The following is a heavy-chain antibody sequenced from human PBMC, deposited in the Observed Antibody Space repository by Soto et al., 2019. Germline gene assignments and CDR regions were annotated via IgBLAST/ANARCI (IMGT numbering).Heavy chain of an antibody. CDR2: MSYDGSNE. D-gene: IGHD1-26*01. V-gene: IGHV3-30*18. CDR3: AKDGSHNFDY. J-gene: IGHJ4*02. CDR1: VFTFSHYA. Sequence: QVQLVESGGGVVQPGRSLRLSCAASVFTFSHYAMHWVSQAPGKGLEWVALMSYDGSNEYYADSVKGRFTISRDNSKNTLYLQMNSLRAEDTAVYYCAKDGSHNFDYWGQGTLVTVSS.